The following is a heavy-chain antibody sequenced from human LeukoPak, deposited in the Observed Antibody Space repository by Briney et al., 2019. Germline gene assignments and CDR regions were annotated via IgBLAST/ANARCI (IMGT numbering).Heavy chain of an antibody. Sequence: SQTLSLTCAISGDSVSSNSVAWSWVRQSPSRGLEWLGRTYFRSKWYYDYAVSAKGRVTINPGTSRNQFSLQLNSVTPEDTAVYYCASGATAYFDYWGQGILVTVSS. V-gene: IGHV6-1*01. D-gene: IGHD5-12*01. CDR2: TYFRSKWYY. CDR3: ASGATAYFDY. J-gene: IGHJ4*02. CDR1: GDSVSSNSVA.